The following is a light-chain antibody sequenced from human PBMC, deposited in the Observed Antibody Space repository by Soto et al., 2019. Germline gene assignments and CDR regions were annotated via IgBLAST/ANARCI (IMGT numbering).Light chain of an antibody. CDR2: GAS. J-gene: IGKJ1*01. V-gene: IGKV3-20*01. CDR3: QQYGDSQWT. Sequence: EIVLTQSPGTLSLSPGERATLSCRASQSISSSDLAWYQQRPGQAPRLLIYGASSRATGIPDRFSGSGTGTDFTLTISRLEPEDFAMYYCQQYGDSQWTFGQGTKVDNK. CDR1: QSISSSD.